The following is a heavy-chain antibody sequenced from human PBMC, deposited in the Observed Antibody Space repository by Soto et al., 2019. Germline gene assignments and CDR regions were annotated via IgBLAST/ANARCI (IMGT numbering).Heavy chain of an antibody. J-gene: IGHJ6*02. Sequence: QVQLQESGPGLVKPSQTLSLTCTVSGGSISSGGYYWSWIRQLPGKGLEWIGYIFYSGITYYSPSLQSPVTISVDTSKNHFSLKPGSVTAADPAGDFCARWGGGSGECSYFCIDVWGQGATVTVSS. D-gene: IGHD3-16*01. CDR3: ARWGGGSGECSYFCIDV. CDR2: IFYSGIT. V-gene: IGHV4-31*01. CDR1: GGSISSGGYY.